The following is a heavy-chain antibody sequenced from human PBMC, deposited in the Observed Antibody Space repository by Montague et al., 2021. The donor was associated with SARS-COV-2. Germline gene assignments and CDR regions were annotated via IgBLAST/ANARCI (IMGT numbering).Heavy chain of an antibody. Sequence: SETLSLTCHVYGASFSGYYWSWVRQSPGKGLEWIGEVIHSGTTNXNPSLKGRVTISMDSSNDRFSLRLTSLTAADTGVYHCASGEFFYYGSGNYYRSALDDWGQGTTVTVSS. J-gene: IGHJ6*02. CDR2: VIHSGTT. CDR1: GASFSGYY. V-gene: IGHV4-34*12. D-gene: IGHD3-10*01. CDR3: ASGEFFYYGSGNYYRSALDD.